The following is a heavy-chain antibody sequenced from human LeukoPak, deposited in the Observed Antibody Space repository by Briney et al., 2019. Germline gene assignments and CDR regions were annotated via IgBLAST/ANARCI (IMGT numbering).Heavy chain of an antibody. V-gene: IGHV3-30*01. J-gene: IGHJ4*02. Sequence: PGGSLRLSCAASGFTFSSYAMHWVRQAPDKGLEWVAVISYDGSNKYYADSVKGRFTISRDNSKNTLYLQMNSLRAEDTAVYYCARDRYSSSDYWGQGTLVTVSS. CDR1: GFTFSSYA. D-gene: IGHD6-6*01. CDR2: ISYDGSNK. CDR3: ARDRYSSSDY.